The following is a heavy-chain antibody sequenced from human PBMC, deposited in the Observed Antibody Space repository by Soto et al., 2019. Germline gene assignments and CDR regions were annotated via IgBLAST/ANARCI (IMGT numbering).Heavy chain of an antibody. Sequence: QVQLVQSGAAVKKPGSSVKVSCKASGGTFSSYAISWVRQAPGQGLEWMGGIIPIFGTANYAQKFQGRVTITADESTSTAYMELSSLRSEDTAVYYCATTMLVVVDYYYGMDVWGQGTTVTVSS. V-gene: IGHV1-69*01. CDR3: ATTMLVVVDYYYGMDV. CDR1: GGTFSSYA. D-gene: IGHD3-22*01. CDR2: IIPIFGTA. J-gene: IGHJ6*02.